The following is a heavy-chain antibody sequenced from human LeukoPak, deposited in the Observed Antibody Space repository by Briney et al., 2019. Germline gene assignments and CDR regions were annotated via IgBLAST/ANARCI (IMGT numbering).Heavy chain of an antibody. V-gene: IGHV3-7*01. CDR1: GFTFNNYC. D-gene: IGHD3-10*01. J-gene: IGHJ4*02. CDR3: ARDFGDY. Sequence: GGSLRLSCAASGFTFNNYCMSWVRQAPGKGLQWVANIKQDGSEKYYVDSVKGRFTISRDNAKNSLYLQMNSLRAEDTAVYYCARDFGDYWGQGTLVTVSS. CDR2: IKQDGSEK.